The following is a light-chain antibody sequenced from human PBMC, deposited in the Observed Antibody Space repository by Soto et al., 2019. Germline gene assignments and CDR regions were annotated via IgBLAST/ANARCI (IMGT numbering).Light chain of an antibody. CDR2: EVS. V-gene: IGLV2-14*01. J-gene: IGLJ1*01. Sequence: QSVLTQPASVSGSPGQSITISCTGTSXDVGGYNYVSWYQQPPGKAPKLMIYEVSNRPSGVSNRFSGSKSGNTASLTISGLQAEDETDYYCSSYTSSSTYVFGTETKVTVL. CDR3: SSYTSSSTYV. CDR1: SXDVGGYNY.